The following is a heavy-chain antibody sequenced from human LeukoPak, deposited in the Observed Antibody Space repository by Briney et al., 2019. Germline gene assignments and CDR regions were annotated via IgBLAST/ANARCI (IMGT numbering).Heavy chain of an antibody. D-gene: IGHD6-19*01. CDR3: AKDPILAEAEYLQH. CDR2: ISGSGGST. J-gene: IGHJ1*01. CDR1: GFTFSSYA. V-gene: IGHV3-23*01. Sequence: GGSLRLSCAASGFTFSSYAMSWVRQAPGKGLEWVSAISGSGGSTYYADSVKGRFTISRDNSKNTLYLQMNSLRAEDTAVYYCAKDPILAEAEYLQHWGQGTLVTVSS.